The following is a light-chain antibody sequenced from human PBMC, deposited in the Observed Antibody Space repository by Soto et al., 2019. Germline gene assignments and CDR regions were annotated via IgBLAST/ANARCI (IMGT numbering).Light chain of an antibody. J-gene: IGKJ1*01. Sequence: DIQMTQSPSTLSASVVDTVTVSCRASQSVSGWLAWYQQKPGEAPKLLIYDASALPRGVPSRFSGSGSGTKFTLTIASLQPDDFATYYCQKYETFSGKFGPGTKVDIK. CDR1: QSVSGW. V-gene: IGKV1-5*01. CDR2: DAS. CDR3: QKYETFSGK.